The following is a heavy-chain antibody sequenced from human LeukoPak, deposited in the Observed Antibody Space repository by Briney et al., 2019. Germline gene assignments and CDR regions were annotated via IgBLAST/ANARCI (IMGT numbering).Heavy chain of an antibody. CDR3: ASRTADDYGDYGLSFFDY. D-gene: IGHD4-17*01. J-gene: IGHJ4*02. CDR1: GGSISSGGYY. CDR2: IYYSGST. Sequence: SETLSLTCTVSGGSISSGGYYWSWIRQHPGKGLEWIGYIYYSGSTYYNPSLKSRVTISVDTSKNQFSLKLSSVTAADTAVYYCASRTADDYGDYGLSFFDYWGQGTLVTVSS. V-gene: IGHV4-31*03.